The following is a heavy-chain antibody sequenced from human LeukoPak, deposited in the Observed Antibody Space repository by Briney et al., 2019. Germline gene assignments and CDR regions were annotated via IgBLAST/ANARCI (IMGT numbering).Heavy chain of an antibody. V-gene: IGHV3-23*01. CDR2: ISGSGGST. J-gene: IGHJ3*02. CDR1: GFTFSSYA. D-gene: IGHD6-19*01. Sequence: GGSLRLSCAVSGFTFSSYAMSWVRQAPGKGLEWVSAISGSGGSTYYADSVKGRFTISRDNSKNTLYLQMNSLRAEDTAVYYCAKDRDTVSGWYRDAFDIWGQGTMVTVSS. CDR3: AKDRDTVSGWYRDAFDI.